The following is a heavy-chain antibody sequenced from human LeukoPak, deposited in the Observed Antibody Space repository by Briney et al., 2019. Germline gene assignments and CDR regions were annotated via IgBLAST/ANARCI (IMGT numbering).Heavy chain of an antibody. D-gene: IGHD5-12*01. CDR3: AKDPGLRLKYFDY. CDR2: ILYDGSNE. Sequence: PGRSLRLSCAASVFTFNTYGMHWVRQAPGKGLEWVAIILYDGSNEDYADSVKGRFTISRDNSKNTLYLQMNSLRAEDTAVYYCAKDPGLRLKYFDYWGQGTVVTVSS. V-gene: IGHV3-30*18. CDR1: VFTFNTYG. J-gene: IGHJ4*02.